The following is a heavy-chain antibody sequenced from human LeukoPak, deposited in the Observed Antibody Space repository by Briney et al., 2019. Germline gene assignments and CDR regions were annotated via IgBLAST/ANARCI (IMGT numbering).Heavy chain of an antibody. CDR3: ASDYLPRGYSYGSVY. CDR1: GGTFSSYA. CDR2: IIPIFGTA. J-gene: IGHJ4*02. V-gene: IGHV1-69*05. Sequence: GASVKVSCKASGGTFSSYAISWVRQAPGQGLEWMGGIIPIFGTANYAQKFQGRVTMTRDMSTSTVYMELSSLRSEDTAVYYCASDYLPRGYSYGSVYWGQGTLVTVSS. D-gene: IGHD5-18*01.